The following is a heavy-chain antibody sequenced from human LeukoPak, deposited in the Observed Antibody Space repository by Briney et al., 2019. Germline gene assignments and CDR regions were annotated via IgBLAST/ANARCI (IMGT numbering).Heavy chain of an antibody. CDR2: INAGNGNT. J-gene: IGHJ4*02. D-gene: IGHD5-18*01. V-gene: IGHV1-3*01. CDR1: GYTFTSYA. CDR3: ARWDTAMVSFDY. Sequence: GASVKVSCKASGYTFTSYAMHWVRQAPGQRLEWMGWINAGNGNTKYSQKFQGRVTITRDTSASTAYMELSSLRSEDTAVYYCARWDTAMVSFDYWGQGTLVTVSS.